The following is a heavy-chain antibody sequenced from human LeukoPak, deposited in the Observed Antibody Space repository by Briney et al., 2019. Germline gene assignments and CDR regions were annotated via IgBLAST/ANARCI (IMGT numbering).Heavy chain of an antibody. V-gene: IGHV1-69*05. CDR3: ASRRDSSSPHYFDY. CDR1: GGTFSSYA. CDR2: IIPIFGTA. D-gene: IGHD6-6*01. Sequence: SVKVSCKASGGTFSSYAISWVRQAPGQGLEWMGGIIPIFGTANYAQKFQGRVTITTDESTSTAYMELSSLRPEDTAVYYCASRRDSSSPHYFDYWGQGTLVTVSS. J-gene: IGHJ4*02.